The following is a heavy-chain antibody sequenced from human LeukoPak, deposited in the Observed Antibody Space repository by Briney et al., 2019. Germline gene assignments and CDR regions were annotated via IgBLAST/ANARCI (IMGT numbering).Heavy chain of an antibody. V-gene: IGHV3-66*02. CDR2: IYSGGST. CDR3: AMTGPRFGVHY. D-gene: IGHD3-10*01. J-gene: IGHJ4*02. CDR1: GFTVSSNY. Sequence: GGALRLSCAASGFTVSSNYMSWVRQAPGKGLEWVSVIYSGGSTYYADSVKGRFTISRDNSKNTLYLQLNSLRAEDTAVYYCAMTGPRFGVHYWDQGTLVTVSS.